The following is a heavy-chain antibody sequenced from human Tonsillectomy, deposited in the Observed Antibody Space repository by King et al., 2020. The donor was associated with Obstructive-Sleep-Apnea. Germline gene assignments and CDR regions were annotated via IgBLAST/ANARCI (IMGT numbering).Heavy chain of an antibody. Sequence: VQLVESGGGLVQPGGSLRLSCAASGFTFSSYNMNWVRQAPGKGLEWVAYISSSSDTMYYADFVKGRFTISRENAKNSLYLQMSNLRAEDTGVYYCAGGGWYDWRDRNWFDPWGQGTLVTVSS. CDR3: AGGGWYDWRDRNWFDP. CDR2: ISSSSDTM. D-gene: IGHD1-1*01. V-gene: IGHV3-48*04. CDR1: GFTFSSYN. J-gene: IGHJ5*02.